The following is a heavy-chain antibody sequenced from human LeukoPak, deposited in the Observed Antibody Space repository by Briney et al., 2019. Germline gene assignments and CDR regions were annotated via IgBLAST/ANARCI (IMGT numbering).Heavy chain of an antibody. D-gene: IGHD2-15*01. CDR1: GFTFSSYG. CDR3: ARGECSGGSCLSTFDY. CDR2: IFYDGSNK. J-gene: IGHJ4*02. Sequence: GRSLRLSCAASGFTFSSYGMHWVRQAPGKGLEWVAVIFYDGSNKYFADSVKGRFTISRDNSKNTLYLQMNSLRAEDTAVYYCARGECSGGSCLSTFDYWGQGTLVTVSS. V-gene: IGHV3-33*01.